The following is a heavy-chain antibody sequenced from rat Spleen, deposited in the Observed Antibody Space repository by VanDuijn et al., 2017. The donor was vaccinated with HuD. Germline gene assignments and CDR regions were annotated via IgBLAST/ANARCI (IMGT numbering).Heavy chain of an antibody. Sequence: QVQLKESGPGLVQPSQTLSLTCTVSGFSLISYSVNWVRQPPGKGLEWMGVIWSNGGTDYNSAIKSRLSISRDTSKSLVFLKMNSLQTEDTAMYFCATNTYYGYNPNWFAYWGHGTLVTVSS. CDR1: GFSLISYS. CDR2: IWSNGGT. D-gene: IGHD1-9*01. J-gene: IGHJ3*01. CDR3: ATNTYYGYNPNWFAY. V-gene: IGHV2-47*01.